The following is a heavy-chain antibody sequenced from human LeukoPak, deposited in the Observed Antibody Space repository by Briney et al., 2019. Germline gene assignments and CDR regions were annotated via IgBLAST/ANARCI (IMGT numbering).Heavy chain of an antibody. CDR3: ARAPYSTGRGYYFDY. Sequence: PGGSLRLSCAASGFXFSYYWMHWVRQAPGKGLVWVSRINHDGGSTTYADSVKGRFTISRDNAKNTLYLQMNSLRAEDTAVYYCARAPYSTGRGYYFDYWGQGTLVTVSS. J-gene: IGHJ4*02. CDR1: GFXFSYYW. D-gene: IGHD2-8*02. V-gene: IGHV3-74*01. CDR2: INHDGGST.